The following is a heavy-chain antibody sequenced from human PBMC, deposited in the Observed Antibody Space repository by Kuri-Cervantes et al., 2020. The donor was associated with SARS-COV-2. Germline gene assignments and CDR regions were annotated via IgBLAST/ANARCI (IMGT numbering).Heavy chain of an antibody. V-gene: IGHV1-2*04. CDR1: GYTFTDYY. D-gene: IGHD3-3*01. Sequence: SVKVSCKASGYTFTDYYMHWVRQAPGEGLEWMGWINPKSGGTNYAQKFQGWVTMTRETSISTAYMELSRLRSDDTAVYYCARGPAITIFGVLRGRENWFDPWGQGTLVTVSS. CDR3: ARGPAITIFGVLRGRENWFDP. J-gene: IGHJ5*02. CDR2: INPKSGGT.